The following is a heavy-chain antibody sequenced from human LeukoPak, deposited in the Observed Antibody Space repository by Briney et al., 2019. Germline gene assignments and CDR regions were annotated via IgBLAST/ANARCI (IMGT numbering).Heavy chain of an antibody. V-gene: IGHV4-4*07. CDR1: GSSVNTYY. CDR3: ARLRRDINDWYADDC. J-gene: IGHJ4*02. CDR2: ISITEGT. Sequence: PPETLSLTCSVSGSSVNTYYWSWIRQSAGKGLEWIGRISITEGTNYNPSLKSRVSMSVDASKNQVSLKLGSVTAADTAVYYCARLRRDINDWYADDCWGQGTLVTVSS. D-gene: IGHD6-19*01.